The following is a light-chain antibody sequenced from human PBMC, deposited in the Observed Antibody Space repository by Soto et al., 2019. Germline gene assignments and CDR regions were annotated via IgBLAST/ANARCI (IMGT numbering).Light chain of an antibody. J-gene: IGLJ2*01. Sequence: QSVLTQPASVSGSPGQSITISCTGARSDIGDYSYVSWYQQHPDKAPKLMIYDVTNRPSGVSDRFSGSKSGNTASLTIAGLQSEDEADYYCTSYTSSSLVVFGGGTKLTVL. CDR1: RSDIGDYSY. CDR3: TSYTSSSLVV. V-gene: IGLV2-14*01. CDR2: DVT.